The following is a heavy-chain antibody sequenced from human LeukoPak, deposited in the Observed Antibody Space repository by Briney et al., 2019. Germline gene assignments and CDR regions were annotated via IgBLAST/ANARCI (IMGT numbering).Heavy chain of an antibody. D-gene: IGHD6-13*01. V-gene: IGHV5-51*01. Sequence: GGSLKTSFKCSGYSFTRYWIDWVRPMPGKGMEWMGISYPDDSDTRYSPSFQGQVTISADKYITTAYLQWSSLKASDTAMYYCALLLGYSSSGDYWGQGTLVTVSS. CDR3: ALLLGYSSSGDY. CDR2: SYPDDSDT. CDR1: GYSFTRYW. J-gene: IGHJ4*02.